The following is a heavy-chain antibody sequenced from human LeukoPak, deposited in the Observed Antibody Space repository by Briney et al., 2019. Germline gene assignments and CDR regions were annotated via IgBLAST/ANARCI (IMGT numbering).Heavy chain of an antibody. CDR3: AKGYYDSSGYPNWFDP. Sequence: PGGSLRLSCEASGFTFSSYAMSWVRQAPGKGQEWVSAISGSGGSTYYADSVKGRFTISRDNSKNTLYLQMNSLRAEDTAVYYCAKGYYDSSGYPNWFDPWGQGTLVTVSS. CDR1: GFTFSSYA. V-gene: IGHV3-23*01. CDR2: ISGSGGST. J-gene: IGHJ5*02. D-gene: IGHD3-22*01.